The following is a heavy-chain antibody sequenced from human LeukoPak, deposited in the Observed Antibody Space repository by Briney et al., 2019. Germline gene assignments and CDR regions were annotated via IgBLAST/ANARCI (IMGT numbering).Heavy chain of an antibody. Sequence: PGGSLRLSCAASGFTFSSYSMNWVRQAPGKGLEWVSYISSSSSTIYYADSVKGRFTISRDNAKNSLYLQMNSLRAEDTAVYYCARGPPGGYYYYMDVWGKGTTVTVSS. J-gene: IGHJ6*03. V-gene: IGHV3-48*01. CDR1: GFTFSSYS. D-gene: IGHD2-15*01. CDR2: ISSSSSTI. CDR3: ARGPPGGYYYYMDV.